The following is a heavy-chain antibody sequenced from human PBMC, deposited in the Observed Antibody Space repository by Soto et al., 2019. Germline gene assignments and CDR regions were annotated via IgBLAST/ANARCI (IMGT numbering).Heavy chain of an antibody. CDR1: GDTFSGYY. CDR2: INPNSGDT. J-gene: IGHJ6*02. CDR3: VRDSGLRGFLEWSLDV. D-gene: IGHD3-3*01. Sequence: ASVKVSCKACGDTFSGYYIHWVGQAPGQGLEWMGWINPNSGDTNYAQKFQGRVTMTRGTSITTAYMELSRLRSDGTAVYYCVRDSGLRGFLEWSLDVWCQGTTVSVSS. V-gene: IGHV1-2*02.